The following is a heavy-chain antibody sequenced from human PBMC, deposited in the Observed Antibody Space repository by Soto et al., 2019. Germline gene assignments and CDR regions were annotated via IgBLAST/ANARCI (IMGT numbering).Heavy chain of an antibody. CDR2: ISGNSDAA. CDR1: GFPFSTSA. D-gene: IGHD1-26*01. Sequence: EVQLLESGGGLVQPGGSLRLSCAASGFPFSTSAMNWVRQAPGKGLGWVSIISGNSDAAHYAESVKGRFTSSRDNSKNTLYLQMNSLRAEDTAVYYCGKYSGAYPVYNGMNVWGHGTTVTVSS. J-gene: IGHJ6*02. V-gene: IGHV3-23*01. CDR3: GKYSGAYPVYNGMNV.